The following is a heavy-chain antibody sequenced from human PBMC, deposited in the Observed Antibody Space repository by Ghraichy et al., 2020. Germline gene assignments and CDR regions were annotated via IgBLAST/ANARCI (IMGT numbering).Heavy chain of an antibody. CDR1: GDTLSNYG. J-gene: IGHJ4*02. CDR3: AGEKNYGWDFDS. V-gene: IGHV1-18*01. D-gene: IGHD3-10*01. CDR2: ISGDSSYT. Sequence: ASVVSCKGSGDTLSNYGVSWVRQAPGQGLEWMGWISGDSSYTKFAQKFQDRVTMTRDTFTNTVYMELKSLTSDDTGVYYCAGEKNYGWDFDSWGQGTLVTVSS.